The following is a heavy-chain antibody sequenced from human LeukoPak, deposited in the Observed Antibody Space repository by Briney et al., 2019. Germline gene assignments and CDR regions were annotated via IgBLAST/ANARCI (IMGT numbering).Heavy chain of an antibody. V-gene: IGHV3-23*01. CDR3: AKDRTWGLDY. Sequence: SLRLSCAASGFAFNTYGMSWVRQAPGKGLEWGSAISGSGGNTYYADSVEGRFTISRDNSKNTLYLQMNSLRAEDTALYYCAKDRTWGLDYWGQGTLVTVSS. CDR1: GFAFNTYG. CDR2: ISGSGGNT. J-gene: IGHJ4*02. D-gene: IGHD7-27*01.